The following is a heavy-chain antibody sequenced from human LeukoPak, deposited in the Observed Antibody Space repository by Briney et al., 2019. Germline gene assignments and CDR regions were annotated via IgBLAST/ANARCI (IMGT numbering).Heavy chain of an antibody. CDR2: ISGSGDST. V-gene: IGHV3-23*01. J-gene: IGHJ1*01. CDR1: RFTFSTYA. Sequence: GGSLRLSCTASRFTFSTYAMSWVRQAPGKGLEWVSTISGSGDSTYYADSVKGRFTISRDNSKNTLYLQMKSLRAEDTAVYYCAKEIYGDSTGGRFQHWGQGTLVTVSS. CDR3: AKEIYGDSTGGRFQH. D-gene: IGHD4-17*01.